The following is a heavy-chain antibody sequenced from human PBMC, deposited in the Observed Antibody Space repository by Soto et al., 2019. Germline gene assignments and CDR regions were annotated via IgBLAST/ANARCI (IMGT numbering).Heavy chain of an antibody. J-gene: IGHJ4*02. CDR1: GGSISSGGYY. CDR2: IYYSGST. Sequence: SETLSVTCTVSGGSISSGGYYWSWIRQHPGKGLEWIGYIYYSGSTYYNPSLKSRVTISVDTSKNQFSLKLSSVTAADTAVYYCARGKKGEYYFDYWGQGTLVTVSS. CDR3: ARGKKGEYYFDY. V-gene: IGHV4-31*03.